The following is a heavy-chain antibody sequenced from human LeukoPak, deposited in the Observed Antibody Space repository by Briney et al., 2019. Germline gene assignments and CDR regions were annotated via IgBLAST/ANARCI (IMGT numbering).Heavy chain of an antibody. CDR3: AELGITMIGGV. D-gene: IGHD3-10*02. CDR1: GFTFSSYE. Sequence: GGSLRLSCAASGFTFSSYEMNWVRQAPGKGLEWVSYISSSGSTIYYADSVKGRFTISRDNAKNSLYLQMSSLRAEDTAVYYCAELGITMIGGVWGKGTTVTVSS. J-gene: IGHJ6*04. CDR2: ISSSGSTI. V-gene: IGHV3-48*03.